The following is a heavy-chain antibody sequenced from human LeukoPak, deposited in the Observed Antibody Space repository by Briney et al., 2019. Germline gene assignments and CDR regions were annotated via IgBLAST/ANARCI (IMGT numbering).Heavy chain of an antibody. CDR2: ISGSGGST. V-gene: IGHV3-23*01. CDR1: GFTFSSYG. Sequence: GGSLRLSCAASGFTFSSYGMSWVRQAPGKGLEWVSSISGSGGSTYYADSVKGRFTISRDNSKNSLYLQMNSLRAEDTAVYYCARVGELLWFGEFDYWGQGTLVTVSS. CDR3: ARVGELLWFGEFDY. D-gene: IGHD3-10*01. J-gene: IGHJ4*02.